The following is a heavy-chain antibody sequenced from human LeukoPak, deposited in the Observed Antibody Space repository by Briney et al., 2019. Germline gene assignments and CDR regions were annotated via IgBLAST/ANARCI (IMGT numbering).Heavy chain of an antibody. D-gene: IGHD2-21*02. J-gene: IGHJ4*02. CDR3: ARRGVTLTDY. CDR2: ISAYNENT. CDR1: GYTFDSYG. V-gene: IGHV1-18*01. Sequence: ASVKVSCKASGYTFDSYGISWVRQAPGRGLEWMGWISAYNENTNYAQKVQGRVIMTTDKSTSTAYMELRSLRSDDTAVYYCARRGVTLTDYWGQGTLVTVSS.